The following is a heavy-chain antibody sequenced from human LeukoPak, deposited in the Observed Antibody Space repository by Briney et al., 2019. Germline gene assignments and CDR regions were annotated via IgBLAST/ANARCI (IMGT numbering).Heavy chain of an antibody. CDR1: GGSISSYY. V-gene: IGHV4-59*01. D-gene: IGHD3-3*01. CDR3: ARGLQEDDFWMDY. Sequence: SETLSLTCTVSGGSISSYYWSWIRQPPGKGLEWIGYIYYSGSTNYNPSLKSRVTISVDTSKNQFSLKLSSVTAADAAVYYCARGLQEDDFWMDYWGQGTLVTVSS. J-gene: IGHJ4*02. CDR2: IYYSGST.